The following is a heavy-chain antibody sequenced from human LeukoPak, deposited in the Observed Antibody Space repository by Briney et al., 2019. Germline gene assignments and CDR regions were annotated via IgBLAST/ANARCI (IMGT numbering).Heavy chain of an antibody. CDR2: INPNSGGT. V-gene: IGHV1-2*02. J-gene: IGHJ4*02. Sequence: GASVKVSCKASGYTFTGYYMHWVRQAPGQGLEWMGWINPNSGGTKYAQKFQGRVTMTRDTSISTAYMELSRLRSDDTAVYYCIKESGWYDSSSDYWGQGTLVTVSS. CDR1: GYTFTGYY. D-gene: IGHD6-19*01. CDR3: IKESGWYDSSSDY.